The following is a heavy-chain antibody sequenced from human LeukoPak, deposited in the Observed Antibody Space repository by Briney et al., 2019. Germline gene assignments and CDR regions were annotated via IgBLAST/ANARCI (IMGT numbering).Heavy chain of an antibody. V-gene: IGHV4-38-2*02. CDR1: GGSISSYY. J-gene: IGHJ4*02. D-gene: IGHD1-14*01. Sequence: PSETLSLTCTVSGGSISSYYWSWIRQSPGKGLEWIGSIYHSDSTYYNPSLKSRLTISVDTSKNQFSLKLNSVTAADTAVYYCARDNRANGPFDHWGQGTLVTVSS. CDR2: IYHSDST. CDR3: ARDNRANGPFDH.